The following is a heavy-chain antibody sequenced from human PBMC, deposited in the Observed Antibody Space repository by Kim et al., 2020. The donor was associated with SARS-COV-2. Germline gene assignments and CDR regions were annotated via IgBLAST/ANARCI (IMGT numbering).Heavy chain of an antibody. CDR3: ARRSTDIVVVVACLDY. CDR1: GFTFSNYA. J-gene: IGHJ4*02. CDR2: LSGSGGST. D-gene: IGHD2-15*01. V-gene: IGHV3-23*01. Sequence: GGSLRLSCAASGFTFSNYAMSWVRQAPGKGLEWVSTLSGSGGSTYYADSVKGRFTISRDNSKDTLYLQMNSLRAEDTAVYYCARRSTDIVVVVACLDYWGQGTLVTVSS.